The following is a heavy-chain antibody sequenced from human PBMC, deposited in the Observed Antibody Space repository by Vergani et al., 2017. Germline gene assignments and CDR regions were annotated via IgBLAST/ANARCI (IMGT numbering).Heavy chain of an antibody. J-gene: IGHJ4*02. D-gene: IGHD6-13*01. Sequence: QVQLVESGGGVVQPGRSLRLSCAASGFTFSSYAMHWVRQAPGKGLEWVAVISYDGSNKYYADSVKGRFTISRDNSKNTLYLQMNSLRAEDTAVYYCAKERPYSSSGYPRCPYYVYDWGQGTLVTVSS. CDR3: AKERPYSSSGYPRCPYYVYD. CDR1: GFTFSSYA. CDR2: ISYDGSNK. V-gene: IGHV3-30-3*01.